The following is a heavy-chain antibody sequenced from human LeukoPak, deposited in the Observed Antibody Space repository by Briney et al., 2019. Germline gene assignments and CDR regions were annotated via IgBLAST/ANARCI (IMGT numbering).Heavy chain of an antibody. Sequence: GESLKISCKGSGYSFSTYWIAWVRQMPGKGLEWMGIIYPDDSDTRYSPSFQGQVTISADKSISTAYLQWSSLKASDTAMYYCARRSDSGSYSYWGQGTLVTVSS. CDR1: GYSFSTYW. CDR2: IYPDDSDT. CDR3: ARRSDSGSYSY. V-gene: IGHV5-51*01. J-gene: IGHJ4*02. D-gene: IGHD3-10*01.